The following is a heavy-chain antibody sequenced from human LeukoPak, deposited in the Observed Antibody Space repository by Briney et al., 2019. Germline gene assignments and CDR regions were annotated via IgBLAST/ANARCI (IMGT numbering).Heavy chain of an antibody. V-gene: IGHV1-69*13. J-gene: IGHJ3*02. CDR1: GGTFSSYA. CDR3: ARALPAKRGYSGYNLTPDHDAFDI. Sequence: GASVKVSCKASGGTFSSYAISWVRQAPGQGLEWMGGIIPIFGTANYAQKFQGRVTITADESTSTAYMELSSLRSEDTAVYYCARALPAKRGYSGYNLTPDHDAFDIWGQGTMVTVSS. D-gene: IGHD5-12*01. CDR2: IIPIFGTA.